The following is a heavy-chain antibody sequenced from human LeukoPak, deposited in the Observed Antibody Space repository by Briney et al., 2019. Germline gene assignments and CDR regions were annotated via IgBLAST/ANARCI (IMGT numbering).Heavy chain of an antibody. CDR2: INTNTGNP. Sequence: GESLKISCKGSGYSFTSYAMNWVRQAPGQGLEWMGWINTNTGNPTYAQGFTGRFVFSLDTSVSTAYLQISSLKAEDTAVYYCARDHSSGWSNFDYWGQGTLVTVSS. CDR1: GYSFTSYA. D-gene: IGHD6-19*01. V-gene: IGHV7-4-1*02. CDR3: ARDHSSGWSNFDY. J-gene: IGHJ4*02.